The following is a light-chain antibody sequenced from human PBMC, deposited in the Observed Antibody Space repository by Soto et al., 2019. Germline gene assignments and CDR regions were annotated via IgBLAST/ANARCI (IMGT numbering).Light chain of an antibody. J-gene: IGKJ1*01. Sequence: EIVLTQSPATLSLSPGERATLSCRASQSVSSYLAWYQQKPGQAPRLLIYDASNRATGVPARFSGSGSGTDFTLTISRLEAEDFAVYYYQQYGSAPRTFGQGT. V-gene: IGKV3-11*01. CDR3: QQYGSAPRT. CDR2: DAS. CDR1: QSVSSY.